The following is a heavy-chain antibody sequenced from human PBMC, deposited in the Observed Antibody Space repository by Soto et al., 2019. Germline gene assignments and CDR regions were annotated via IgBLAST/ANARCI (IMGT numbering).Heavy chain of an antibody. V-gene: IGHV4-34*01. J-gene: IGHJ5*02. CDR2: INHSGST. Sequence: QVQLQQWGAGLLKPSETLSLTCAVYGGSFSGYYWSWIRQPPGKGLEWIGEINHSGSTNYNPSLKMRVTISVDTSKNQSSLKLSSVTAADTAVYYRARGLKSSITMVRGGWFDPWGQGTLVTVSS. CDR3: ARGLKSSITMVRGGWFDP. D-gene: IGHD3-10*01. CDR1: GGSFSGYY.